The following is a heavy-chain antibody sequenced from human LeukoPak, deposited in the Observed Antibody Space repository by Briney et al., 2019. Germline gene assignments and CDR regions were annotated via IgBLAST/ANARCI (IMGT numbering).Heavy chain of an antibody. V-gene: IGHV4-34*01. CDR3: ARGRSKRLGYCSGGSCWRSFFDY. Sequence: SETLSLTCAVYGGSFSGYYWSWIRQPPGKGLEWIGEINHSGSTNYNPSLKSRVTISVDTSKNQFSLKLSSVTAADTAVYYCARGRSKRLGYCSGGSCWRSFFDYWGQGTLVTVSS. CDR2: INHSGST. CDR1: GGSFSGYY. D-gene: IGHD2-15*01. J-gene: IGHJ4*02.